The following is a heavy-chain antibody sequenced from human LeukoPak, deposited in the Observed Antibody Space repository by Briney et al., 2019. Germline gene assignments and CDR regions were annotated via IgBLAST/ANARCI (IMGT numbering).Heavy chain of an antibody. Sequence: GSLRLSCAASGFTFSSYEMHWVRQAPGKGLEWVSYISSSGSTIYYADSVKGRFTISRDNAKNSLYLQMNSLRAEDTAVYYCAKVASETYSYYYMDVWGKGTTVTISS. J-gene: IGHJ6*03. D-gene: IGHD2-15*01. CDR3: AKVASETYSYYYMDV. V-gene: IGHV3-48*03. CDR2: ISSSGSTI. CDR1: GFTFSSYE.